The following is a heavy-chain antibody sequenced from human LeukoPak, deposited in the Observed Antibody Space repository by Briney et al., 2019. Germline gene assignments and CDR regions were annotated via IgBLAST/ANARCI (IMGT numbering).Heavy chain of an antibody. D-gene: IGHD4-17*01. CDR1: GGSISSGDYY. CDR3: ARFAVTRCFDY. V-gene: IGHV4-30-4*08. J-gene: IGHJ4*02. CDR2: IYYSGST. Sequence: TSETLSLTCTDSGGSISSGDYYWSWIRQPPGKGLEWIGYIYYSGSTYYNPSLKSRVTISVDTSKNQFSLKLSSVTAADTAVYYCARFAVTRCFDYWGQGTLVTVSS.